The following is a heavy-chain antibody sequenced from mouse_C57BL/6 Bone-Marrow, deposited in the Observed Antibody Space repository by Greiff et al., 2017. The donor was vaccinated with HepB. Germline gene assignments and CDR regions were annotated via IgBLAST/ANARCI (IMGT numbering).Heavy chain of an antibody. CDR3: AREGAYYSNWSY. J-gene: IGHJ3*01. CDR2: IDPSDSYT. D-gene: IGHD2-5*01. CDR1: GYTFTSYW. Sequence: KESGAELVMPGASVKLSCKASGYTFTSYWMHWVKQRPGQGLEWIGEIDPSDSYTNYNQKFKGKSTLTVDKSSSTAYMQLSSLTSEDSAVYYCAREGAYYSNWSYWGQGTLVTVSA. V-gene: IGHV1-69*01.